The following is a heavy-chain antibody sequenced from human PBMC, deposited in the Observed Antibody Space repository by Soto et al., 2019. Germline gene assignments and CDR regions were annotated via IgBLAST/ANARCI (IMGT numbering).Heavy chain of an antibody. J-gene: IGHJ6*02. CDR3: AREIADYYYYGMDV. Sequence: PGGSLRLSCAASGFTFSDYYMSWVRQAPENGLEWVSYISSSGSTIYYADSVKGRFTISRDNAKNSLYLQMNSLRAEDTAVYYCAREIADYYYYGMDVWGPGTTVTVSS. CDR2: ISSSGSTI. D-gene: IGHD6-13*01. CDR1: GFTFSDYY. V-gene: IGHV3-11*01.